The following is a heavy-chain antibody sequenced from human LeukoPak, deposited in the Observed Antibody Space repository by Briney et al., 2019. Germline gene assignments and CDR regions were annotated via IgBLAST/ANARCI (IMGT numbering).Heavy chain of an antibody. D-gene: IGHD3-9*01. CDR3: ARRGYDILTGYPLALDI. CDR2: IYYSGST. J-gene: IGHJ3*02. V-gene: IGHV4-59*08. CDR1: GGSINSYY. Sequence: SETLSLTCTVSGGSINSYYWSWIRQPPGKGLEWIGYIYYSGSTNYNPSLKSRVTISVDTSKNQFSLKLSSVTAADTAVYYCARRGYDILTGYPLALDIWGQGTMVTVSS.